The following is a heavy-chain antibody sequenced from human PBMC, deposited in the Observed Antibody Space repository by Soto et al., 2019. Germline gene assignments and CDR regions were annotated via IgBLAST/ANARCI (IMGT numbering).Heavy chain of an antibody. CDR2: INPNSGGT. J-gene: IGHJ6*02. V-gene: IGHV1-2*04. D-gene: IGHD6-6*01. CDR1: GYTFTGYY. CDR3: ARARAYYYYGMDV. Sequence: ASVKVSCKASGYTFTGYYMHWVRQAPGQGLEWMGWINPNSGGTNYAQKFQGWVTMTRDTSISTAYMELSRLRSDDTAVYYCARARAYYYYGMDVWGQGTTVTVSS.